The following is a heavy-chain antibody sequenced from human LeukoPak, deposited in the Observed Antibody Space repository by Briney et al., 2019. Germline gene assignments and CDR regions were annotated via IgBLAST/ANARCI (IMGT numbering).Heavy chain of an antibody. CDR3: AREDELGFDP. J-gene: IGHJ5*02. Sequence: SQTLSLNCAVSGGSISSGGYSWSWIRQPPGKGLEWIGYIYHSGSTYYNPSLKSGVTISVDRSKNQFSLKLSSVTAADTAVYYCAREDELGFDPWGQGTLVTVSS. V-gene: IGHV4-30-2*01. CDR1: GGSISSGGYS. D-gene: IGHD3-10*01. CDR2: IYHSGST.